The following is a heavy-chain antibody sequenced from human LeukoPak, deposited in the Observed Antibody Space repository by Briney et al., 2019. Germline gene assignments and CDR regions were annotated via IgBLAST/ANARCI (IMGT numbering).Heavy chain of an antibody. D-gene: IGHD6-6*01. CDR3: VTRVAVRGFYGFDV. CDR1: GGSLISYY. CDR2: IYHSGNS. V-gene: IGHV4-59*12. J-gene: IGHJ3*01. Sequence: SETLALTCTVAGGSLISYYWSWIRQPPGKGLEWIGYIYHSGNSNYNPSLKSRVTMSLDTANNQFSLNLNSVTAADTAVYYCVTRVAVRGFYGFDVWGQGALVTVSS.